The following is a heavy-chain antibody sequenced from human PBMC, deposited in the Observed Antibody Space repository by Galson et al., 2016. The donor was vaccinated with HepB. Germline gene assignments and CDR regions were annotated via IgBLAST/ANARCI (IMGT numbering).Heavy chain of an antibody. D-gene: IGHD5-12*01. CDR1: GFTFSSYW. CDR3: ARGPPNIGFFDY. Sequence: SLRLSCAASGFTFSSYWMSWVRQAPGKGLECVASTKHDGSEIYYVDSVKGRFTISRDNPKNSLYLQMNSLRTEDTAVYYCARGPPNIGFFDYWGQGTLVSVSS. V-gene: IGHV3-7*01. J-gene: IGHJ4*02. CDR2: TKHDGSEI.